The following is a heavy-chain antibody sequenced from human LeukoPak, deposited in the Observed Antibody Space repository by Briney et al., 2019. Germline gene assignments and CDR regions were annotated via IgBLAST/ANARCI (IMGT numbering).Heavy chain of an antibody. CDR2: IDGSGSST. Sequence: GGSLRLSCAASGFSLSSSVMHWVRQGPGKGLEYVSGIDGSGSSTHYANSLKDRFTISKDNSKNTLYLQMGSLRVEDMAVYYCAREGHSSGNCGMFDIWGQGTMVAVSS. D-gene: IGHD3-22*01. V-gene: IGHV3-64*01. CDR1: GFSLSSSV. CDR3: AREGHSSGNCGMFDI. J-gene: IGHJ3*02.